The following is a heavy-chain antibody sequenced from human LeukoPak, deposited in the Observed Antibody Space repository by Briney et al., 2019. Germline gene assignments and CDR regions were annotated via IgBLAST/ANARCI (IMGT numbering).Heavy chain of an antibody. CDR1: GYTFTSYD. CDR3: ARALYYYGSGSYQEGC. CDR2: MNPNSGNT. D-gene: IGHD3-10*01. Sequence: ASVKVSCKASGYTFTSYDINWVRQATGQGLEWMGWMNPNSGNTGYAQKFQGRVTMTRNTSISTAYMELSSLRSEDTAVYYCARALYYYGSGSYQEGCWGQGTLVTVSS. V-gene: IGHV1-8*01. J-gene: IGHJ4*02.